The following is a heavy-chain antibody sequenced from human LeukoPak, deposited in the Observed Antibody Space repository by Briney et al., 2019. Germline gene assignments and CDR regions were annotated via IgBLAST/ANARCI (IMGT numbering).Heavy chain of an antibody. D-gene: IGHD2-2*01. J-gene: IGHJ4*02. CDR1: GYTFTSYG. Sequence: ASVKVSCKASGYTFTSYGISWVRQAPGQGLEWMGWMNPNSGNTGYAQKFQGRVTMTRNTSISTAYMELSSLRSEDTAVYYCAREGVVVPAAIEFDYWGQGTLVTVSS. CDR3: AREGVVVPAAIEFDY. V-gene: IGHV1-8*02. CDR2: MNPNSGNT.